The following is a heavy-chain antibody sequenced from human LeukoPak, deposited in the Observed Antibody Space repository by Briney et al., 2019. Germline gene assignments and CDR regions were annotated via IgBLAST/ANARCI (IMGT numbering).Heavy chain of an antibody. CDR1: GFTFSSFT. J-gene: IGHJ4*02. CDR3: ARVGNGRSWDY. D-gene: IGHD2-15*01. Sequence: GGSLRLSCAASGFTFSSFTMNWARQVPGKGLEGISYISLGNSTMFYADSVKGRFTISRDNAKDSLYLQMNSLRDDDTAVYYCARVGNGRSWDYWGQGTPVSVSS. CDR2: ISLGNSTM. V-gene: IGHV3-48*02.